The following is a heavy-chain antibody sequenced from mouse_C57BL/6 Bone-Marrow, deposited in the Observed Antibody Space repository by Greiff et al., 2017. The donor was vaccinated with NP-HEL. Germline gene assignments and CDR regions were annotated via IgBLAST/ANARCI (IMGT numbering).Heavy chain of an antibody. CDR3: ARPGWLLPAY. J-gene: IGHJ3*01. Sequence: EVQLVASGGGLVKPGGSLKLSCAASGFTFSDYGMHWVRQAPEKGLEWVAYISSGSSTIYYADTVKGRFTISRDNAKNTLFLQMTSLRSEDTAMYYCARPGWLLPAYWGQGTLVTVSA. D-gene: IGHD2-3*01. CDR1: GFTFSDYG. V-gene: IGHV5-17*01. CDR2: ISSGSSTI.